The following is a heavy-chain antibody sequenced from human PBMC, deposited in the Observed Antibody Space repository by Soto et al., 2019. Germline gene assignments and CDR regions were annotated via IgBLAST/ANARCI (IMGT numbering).Heavy chain of an antibody. Sequence: ASVKVSCKASGYTFTSYYMHWVRQAPGQGLEWMGIINPSGGSTSYAQKFQGRVTMTRDTSTSTVYMELSSLSSEDTAVYYCARDMTTVGSFPLLWGSGMDVWGQGTTVTVSS. J-gene: IGHJ6*02. CDR2: INPSGGST. CDR1: GYTFTSYY. V-gene: IGHV1-46*01. D-gene: IGHD4-17*01. CDR3: ARDMTTVGSFPLLWGSGMDV.